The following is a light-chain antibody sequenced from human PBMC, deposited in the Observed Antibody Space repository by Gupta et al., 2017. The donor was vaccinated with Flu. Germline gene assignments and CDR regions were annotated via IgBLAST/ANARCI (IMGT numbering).Light chain of an antibody. J-gene: IGKJ3*01. Sequence: DIVMTQSPDSLAVSLGERATIHCKSSQTVFYTSTKKNYLAWYQKKSGQPPKLLVYWSSTRESGVPDRFSGSGSGTDFTLTISSLQAEDAAVYFCQQDDVSPFTFGPGTKVEIK. V-gene: IGKV4-1*01. CDR1: QTVFYTSTKKNY. CDR3: QQDDVSPFT. CDR2: WSS.